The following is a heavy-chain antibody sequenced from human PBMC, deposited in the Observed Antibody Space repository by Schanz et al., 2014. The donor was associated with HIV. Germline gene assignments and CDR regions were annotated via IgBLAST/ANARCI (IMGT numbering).Heavy chain of an antibody. CDR3: ARDKTTLNWFDP. V-gene: IGHV1-18*01. D-gene: IGHD4-4*01. CDR2: ISTSNGNT. CDR1: GYIFTSNV. J-gene: IGHJ5*02. Sequence: QVQLVQSGAEVKKPGASVRVSCKTSGYIFTSNVISWVRQAPGQGLEWMGWISTSNGNTNYAQKFQGRVTMTTDTSTSTAYLELRLLRSDAAAVYYSARDKTTLNWFDPWGRGTLVTVSS.